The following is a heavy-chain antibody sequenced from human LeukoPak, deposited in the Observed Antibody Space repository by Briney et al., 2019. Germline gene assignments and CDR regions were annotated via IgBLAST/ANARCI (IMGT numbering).Heavy chain of an antibody. D-gene: IGHD3-9*01. Sequence: ASVKVSCKVSGHTLTELSMHWVGQAPGKGLEWMGGFDPEDGETIYAQKFQGRVTMAEDTSTDTADMELSSLRSEDTAVYYCATGGYDILTGYYGDARRGYYFDYWGQGTLVTVSS. CDR3: ATGGYDILTGYYGDARRGYYFDY. CDR1: GHTLTELS. J-gene: IGHJ4*02. CDR2: FDPEDGET. V-gene: IGHV1-24*01.